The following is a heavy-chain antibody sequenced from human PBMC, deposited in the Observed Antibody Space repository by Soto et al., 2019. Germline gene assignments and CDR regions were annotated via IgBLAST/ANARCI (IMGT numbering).Heavy chain of an antibody. Sequence: SATLSLTCTVSGGSISSGGYSWSWIRQHPGKGLEWIGYIYYSGSTDYNPSLKSRVTISVDTSKNQFSLKLSSVTAADTAVYYCAREKRAYYYMDVWGKGTTVTVS. V-gene: IGHV4-61*08. CDR1: GGSISSGGYS. J-gene: IGHJ6*03. CDR2: IYYSGST. CDR3: AREKRAYYYMDV.